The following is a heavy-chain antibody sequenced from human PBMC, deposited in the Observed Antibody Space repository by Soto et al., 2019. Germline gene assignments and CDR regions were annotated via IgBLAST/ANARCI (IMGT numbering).Heavy chain of an antibody. J-gene: IGHJ4*02. CDR2: IYHSGST. Sequence: QLQLHESGPGLVKPSETLSLTCSVSGGSLSSTSYYWGWIRQPPGRGLEWIGSIYHSGSTYDNPSLKSRVTISIDTSKNLFSLRLRSVTAADTAVYYCARHRNFARVLGRGFDYWGQGTLVIVSS. V-gene: IGHV4-39*01. CDR1: GGSLSSTSYY. D-gene: IGHD1-26*01. CDR3: ARHRNFARVLGRGFDY.